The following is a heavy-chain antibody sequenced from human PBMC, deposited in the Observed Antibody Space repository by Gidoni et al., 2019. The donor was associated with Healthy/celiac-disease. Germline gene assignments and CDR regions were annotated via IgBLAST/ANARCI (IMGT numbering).Heavy chain of an antibody. CDR1: GFTLSDYY. D-gene: IGHD1-26*01. CDR2: ISSSSSYT. Sequence: QVQLVESGGGLVKPGGSLRLSCAASGFTLSDYYMSWIRQAPVKGMEWVSYISSSSSYTNYADSVKGRFTISRDNAKNSLYLQMNSLRAEDTAVYYCARDRVGATSLDYWGQGTLVTVSS. V-gene: IGHV3-11*06. CDR3: ARDRVGATSLDY. J-gene: IGHJ4*02.